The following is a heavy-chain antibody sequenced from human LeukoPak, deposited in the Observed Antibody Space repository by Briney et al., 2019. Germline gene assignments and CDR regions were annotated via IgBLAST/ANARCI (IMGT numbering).Heavy chain of an antibody. D-gene: IGHD2-21*01. CDR2: ISAYNGNT. V-gene: IGHV1-18*01. J-gene: IGHJ4*02. CDR3: ARSSSVTIPGHYFDY. CDR1: DYPFTSYG. Sequence: ASVKVSCKASDYPFTSYGITWVRQAPGQGLEWMGWISAYNGNTNYAQKLQGRVTLTTDTSTSTAYMELRSLRSDDPAVYYCARSSSVTIPGHYFDYWGQGTLVTVSS.